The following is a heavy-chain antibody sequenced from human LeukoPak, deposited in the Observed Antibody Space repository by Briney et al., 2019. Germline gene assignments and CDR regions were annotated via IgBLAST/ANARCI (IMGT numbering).Heavy chain of an antibody. J-gene: IGHJ5*02. V-gene: IGHV4-39*01. CDR2: IYYSGST. Sequence: SEILSLTCTVSGGSISSSSYHWGWIRQPPGKGLEWVGNIYYSGSTYYNPSLKSRVTISVDTSKNQFSLKLSSVTAADTAVFYYARAGGSCFDPWGQGTLVTVSS. CDR1: GGSISSSSYH. D-gene: IGHD1-1*01. CDR3: ARAGGSCFDP.